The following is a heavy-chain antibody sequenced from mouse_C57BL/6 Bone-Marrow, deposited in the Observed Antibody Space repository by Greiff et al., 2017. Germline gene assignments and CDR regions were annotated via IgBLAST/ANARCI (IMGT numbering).Heavy chain of an antibody. V-gene: IGHV1-69*01. Sequence: QVQLQQSGAELVMPGASVKLSCKTSGYTFTSHWIHWVKQRPGQGLEWIGEIDPSDSYTNYNQTFKGRSTLTVDKSSSTAYMQLSSLTSEDSAVYYCARRRFPYYFDYWGQGTTLTVSS. CDR2: IDPSDSYT. CDR1: GYTFTSHW. J-gene: IGHJ2*01. CDR3: ARRRFPYYFDY.